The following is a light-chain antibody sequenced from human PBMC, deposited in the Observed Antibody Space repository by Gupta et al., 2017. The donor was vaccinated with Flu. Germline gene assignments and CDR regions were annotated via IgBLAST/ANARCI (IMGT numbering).Light chain of an antibody. CDR2: DDR. V-gene: IGLV3-21*02. Sequence: GSKNFDWYHQTTAPTPVLLVYDDRSRSSGIPERFSGSNYATTATITTTRAEAGEGADYYCQQADRNSDSRVFGGGTKRTVL. CDR3: QQADRNSDSRV. J-gene: IGLJ3*02. CDR1: GSKN.